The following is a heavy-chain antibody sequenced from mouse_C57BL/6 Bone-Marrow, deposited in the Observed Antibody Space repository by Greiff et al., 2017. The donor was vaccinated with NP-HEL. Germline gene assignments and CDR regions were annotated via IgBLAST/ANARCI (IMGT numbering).Heavy chain of an antibody. D-gene: IGHD1-1*01. CDR2: ISSGSSTI. CDR3: ARPDYYGSSVHFDY. CDR1: GFTFSDYG. J-gene: IGHJ2*01. Sequence: DVKLVESGGGLVKPGGSLKLSCAASGFTFSDYGMHWVRQAPEKGLEWVAYISSGSSTIYYADTVKGRFTISRDNAKNTLFLQMTSLRSEDTAMYYGARPDYYGSSVHFDYWGQGTTLTVSS. V-gene: IGHV5-17*01.